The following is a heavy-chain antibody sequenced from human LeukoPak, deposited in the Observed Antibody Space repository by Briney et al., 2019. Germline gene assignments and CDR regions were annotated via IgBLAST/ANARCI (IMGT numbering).Heavy chain of an antibody. Sequence: GGSLRLSCAASGFIFSSYWMSWVRQAPGKGLEWVSTISGGGGSTYYADSVKGRFTISRDNSKNTLYLQVNSLRAKDTAVYYCAKGGKWDVTPFDYWGQGTLVTVSS. V-gene: IGHV3-23*01. CDR2: ISGGGGST. CDR1: GFIFSSYW. J-gene: IGHJ4*02. CDR3: AKGGKWDVTPFDY. D-gene: IGHD1-26*01.